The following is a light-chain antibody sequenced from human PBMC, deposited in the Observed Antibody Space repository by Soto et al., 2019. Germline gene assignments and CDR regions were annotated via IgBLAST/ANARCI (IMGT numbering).Light chain of an antibody. J-gene: IGKJ2*01. Sequence: DIQMTQSPSSLSASVGDRVTITCRASQTIDTYLNWYQHKPGEVPKLLVYAASSLHSGVPSRFAGRGFGTDFTLTSTVLQSDDVATYYCQHCYTYPYTFGQGTKLEI. V-gene: IGKV1-39*01. CDR3: QHCYTYPYT. CDR2: AAS. CDR1: QTIDTY.